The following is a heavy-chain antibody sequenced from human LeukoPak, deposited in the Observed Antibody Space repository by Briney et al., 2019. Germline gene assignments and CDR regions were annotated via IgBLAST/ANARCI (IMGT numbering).Heavy chain of an antibody. J-gene: IGHJ4*02. Sequence: ASVKVSCKASGYTFTSYDINWVRQATGQGLEWMGWMNPNSGNTGYAQKFLGRVTMTRNTSISTAYMELSSLRSEDTAVYYCARGRYDILTGYYPGVNWGQGTLVTVSS. CDR1: GYTFTSYD. CDR3: ARGRYDILTGYYPGVN. CDR2: MNPNSGNT. V-gene: IGHV1-8*01. D-gene: IGHD3-9*01.